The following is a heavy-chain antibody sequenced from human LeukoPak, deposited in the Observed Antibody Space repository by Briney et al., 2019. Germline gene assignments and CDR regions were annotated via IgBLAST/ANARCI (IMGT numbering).Heavy chain of an antibody. D-gene: IGHD1-26*01. CDR1: GFTFSSYE. CDR3: TTDLVGDNPFYYVDV. CDR2: IKSKSDGGTI. J-gene: IGHJ6*03. V-gene: IGHV3-15*01. Sequence: GGSLRLSCAASGFTFSSYEMNWVRQAPGKGLEWVGRIKSKSDGGTIDYAAPVKGRFTISRDDSKNTLYLQMSSLKTGDTAVYYCTTDLVGDNPFYYVDVWGKGTTVTISS.